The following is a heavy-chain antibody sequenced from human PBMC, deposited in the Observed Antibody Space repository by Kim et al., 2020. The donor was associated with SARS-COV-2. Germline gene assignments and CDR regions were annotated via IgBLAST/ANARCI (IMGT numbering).Heavy chain of an antibody. CDR3: ASRNGYNSFSYYYYGMDV. J-gene: IGHJ6*02. CDR2: IYSGGST. CDR1: GFTVSSNY. V-gene: IGHV3-66*01. Sequence: GGSLRLSCAASGFTVSSNYMSWVRQAPGKGLEWVSVIYSGGSTYYADSVKGRFTISRDNSKNTLYLQMNILRAEDTAVYYCASRNGYNSFSYYYYGMDVWGQGTTVTVSS. D-gene: IGHD5-12*01.